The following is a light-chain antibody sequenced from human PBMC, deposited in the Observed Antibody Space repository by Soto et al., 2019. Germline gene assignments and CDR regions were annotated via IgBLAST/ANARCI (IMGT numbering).Light chain of an antibody. CDR2: CAS. Sequence: MVLTQSPGTLSLSPGVRATVSCRASQTVSRSALAWYQQKPGQAPRLLIYCASSMATAIPDRFSGSGFWTDFTLTISRLEPEDLAVHYCQQYGSSPQTFGPGTKVDIK. V-gene: IGKV3-20*01. CDR3: QQYGSSPQT. CDR1: QTVSRSA. J-gene: IGKJ1*01.